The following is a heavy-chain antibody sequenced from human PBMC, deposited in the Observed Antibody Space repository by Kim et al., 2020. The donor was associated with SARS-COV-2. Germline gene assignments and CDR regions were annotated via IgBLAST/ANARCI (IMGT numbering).Heavy chain of an antibody. V-gene: IGHV3-43*02. Sequence: GGSLRLSCAASGFTFDDYAMHWVRQAPGKGLEWVSLISGDGGSTYYADSVKGRFTISRDNSKNSLYLQMNSLRTEDTALYYCAKGGGVQLWSRWMQVPFPSSNYYGMDVWGQGTTVTVSS. CDR1: GFTFDDYA. CDR2: ISGDGGST. CDR3: AKGGGVQLWSRWMQVPFPSSNYYGMDV. J-gene: IGHJ6*02. D-gene: IGHD5-18*01.